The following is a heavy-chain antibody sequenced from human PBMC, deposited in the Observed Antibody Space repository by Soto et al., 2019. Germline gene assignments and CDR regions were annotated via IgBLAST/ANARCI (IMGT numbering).Heavy chain of an antibody. CDR3: ARGDYYDSSGYIPDY. CDR1: GFTFSSYG. D-gene: IGHD3-22*01. J-gene: IGHJ4*02. Sequence: RGSLRLSCAASGFTFSSYGMLWVRQAPGKGLEWVAVIWYDGSNKYYADSVKGRFTISRDNSKNTLYLQMNSLRAEDTAVYYCARGDYYDSSGYIPDYWGQGTLVTVSS. V-gene: IGHV3-33*01. CDR2: IWYDGSNK.